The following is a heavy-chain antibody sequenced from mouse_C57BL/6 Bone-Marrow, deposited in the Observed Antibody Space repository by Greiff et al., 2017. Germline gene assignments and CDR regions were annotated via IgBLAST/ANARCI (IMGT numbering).Heavy chain of an antibody. Sequence: EVQWVESGGGLVQPGGSLSLSCAASGFTFTDYYMSWVRQPPGKALEWLGFIRNKANGYTTEYSASVKGRFTISRENSQSILYLQMNALRAEDSATYYCARQWYFDVWGTGTTVTVSS. V-gene: IGHV7-3*01. CDR2: IRNKANGYTT. CDR1: GFTFTDYY. J-gene: IGHJ1*03. CDR3: ARQWYFDV.